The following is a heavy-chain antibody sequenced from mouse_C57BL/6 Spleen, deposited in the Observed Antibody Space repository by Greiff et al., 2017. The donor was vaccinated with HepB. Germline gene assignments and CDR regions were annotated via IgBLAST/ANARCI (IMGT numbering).Heavy chain of an antibody. CDR2: IDPETGGT. Sequence: VQLQQSGAELVRPGASVTLSCKASGYTFTDYEMHWVKQTPVHGLEWIGAIDPETGGTAYNQKFKGKAILTADKSSSTAYMELRSLTSEDSAVYYCTRWGTNYVDYWGQGTTLTVSS. CDR3: TRWGTNYVDY. V-gene: IGHV1-15*01. D-gene: IGHD2-14*01. CDR1: GYTFTDYE. J-gene: IGHJ2*01.